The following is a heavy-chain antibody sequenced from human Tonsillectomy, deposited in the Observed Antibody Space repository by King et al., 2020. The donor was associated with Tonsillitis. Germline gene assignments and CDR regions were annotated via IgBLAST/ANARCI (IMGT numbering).Heavy chain of an antibody. Sequence: VQLVESGGGLVQPGGSLRLSCAASGFTFSTYGMNWVRQAPGKGLEWVSGISDSGGSTYYADSVKGRFTIPRDNSRNTLYLQMNSLRAEDTAVYYCAKDRTVATITGYYYSSIYHHGMDVWGQGTTVTVSS. D-gene: IGHD3-22*01. CDR3: AKDRTVATITGYYYSSIYHHGMDV. J-gene: IGHJ6*02. CDR1: GFTFSTYG. V-gene: IGHV3-23*04. CDR2: ISDSGGST.